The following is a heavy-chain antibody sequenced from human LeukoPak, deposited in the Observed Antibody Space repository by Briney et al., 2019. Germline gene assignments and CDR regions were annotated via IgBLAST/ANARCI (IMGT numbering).Heavy chain of an antibody. D-gene: IGHD4-17*01. Sequence: QPGGSLRLSCAASGFTFSNYWMSWVRQAPGKGLEWVANIKDDGSAKYYVDSVKGRFTISRDNAKNSLFLQMNSLRAEDTAVYYCARGSIWTTTVTTGYWGQGTLVTVSS. CDR2: IKDDGSAK. CDR3: ARGSIWTTTVTTGY. CDR1: GFTFSNYW. J-gene: IGHJ4*02. V-gene: IGHV3-7*01.